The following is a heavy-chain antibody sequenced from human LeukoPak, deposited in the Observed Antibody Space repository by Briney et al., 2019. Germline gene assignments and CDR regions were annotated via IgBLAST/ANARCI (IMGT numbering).Heavy chain of an antibody. D-gene: IGHD2-15*01. CDR1: GYTFTSYG. CDR3: ARGRYCSGGSCYYYGMDV. CDR2: IGAYNGNT. V-gene: IGHV1-18*01. J-gene: IGHJ6*02. Sequence: ASVKVSCKASGYTFTSYGISWVRQAPGQGLEWMGWIGAYNGNTNYAQKLQGGVTMTTDTSTSTAYMELRSLRSDDTAVYYCARGRYCSGGSCYYYGMDVWGQGTTVTVSS.